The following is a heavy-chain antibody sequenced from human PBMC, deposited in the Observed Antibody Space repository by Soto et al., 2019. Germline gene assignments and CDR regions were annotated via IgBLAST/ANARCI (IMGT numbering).Heavy chain of an antibody. J-gene: IGHJ5*02. CDR1: GASISSSRYH. Sequence: QEHLQESGPGLVRPSQTLSLTCTVSGASISSSRYHWSWIRQPPGKGLEWIGHTYDSGSAYYNPSLTGRVIISVDTSKNQFSLILRSVTAADAAVYYCAGYYVGIAGRGPWGQGALVTVSS. V-gene: IGHV4-30-4*01. D-gene: IGHD6-13*01. CDR3: AGYYVGIAGRGP. CDR2: TYDSGSA.